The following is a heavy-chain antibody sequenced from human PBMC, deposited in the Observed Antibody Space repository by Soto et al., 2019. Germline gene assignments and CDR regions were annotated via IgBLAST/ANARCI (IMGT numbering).Heavy chain of an antibody. J-gene: IGHJ5*02. Sequence: SETLSLTCAVSGGSISSGGYSWSWIRQPPGKGLESIGYIYHSGSTYYNPSLNSRVTISVDRSKNQFSLKLSSVTAADTAVYYCARASAGYGDMGNWFDPWGQGTLVT. V-gene: IGHV4-30-2*01. CDR2: IYHSGST. CDR1: GGSISSGGYS. CDR3: ARASAGYGDMGNWFDP. D-gene: IGHD4-17*01.